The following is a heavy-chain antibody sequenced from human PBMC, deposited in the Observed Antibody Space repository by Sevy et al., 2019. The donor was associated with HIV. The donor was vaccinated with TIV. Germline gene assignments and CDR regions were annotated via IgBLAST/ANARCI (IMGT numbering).Heavy chain of an antibody. V-gene: IGHV1-2*02. D-gene: IGHD2-15*01. J-gene: IGHJ5*02. CDR2: INPNSGGT. CDR1: GYTFTGYY. Sequence: ASVKVSCKASGYTFTGYYMHWVRQAPGQGLEWMGWINPNSGGTNYAQKFQGRVTMTRHTSISTAYMELSRLRSDDTAVYYCARILGYCSGGSCPWGQGTLVTVSS. CDR3: ARILGYCSGGSCP.